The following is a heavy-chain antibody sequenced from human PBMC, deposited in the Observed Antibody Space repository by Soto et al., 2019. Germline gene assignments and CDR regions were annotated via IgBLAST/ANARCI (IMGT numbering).Heavy chain of an antibody. CDR3: TRLRSIAARRWYFDL. V-gene: IGHV3-73*01. Sequence: GGSLRLSCAASGFTFSGSAMHWVRQASGKGLEWVGRIRSKANSYATAYAASVKGRFTISRDDSKNTAYLQMNSLKTEDTAVYYCTRLRSIAARRWYFDLRGRGTLVTVSS. D-gene: IGHD6-6*01. J-gene: IGHJ2*01. CDR2: IRSKANSYAT. CDR1: GFTFSGSA.